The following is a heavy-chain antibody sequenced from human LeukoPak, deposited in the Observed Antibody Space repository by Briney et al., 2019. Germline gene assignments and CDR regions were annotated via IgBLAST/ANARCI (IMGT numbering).Heavy chain of an antibody. CDR2: ISGSGGST. V-gene: IGHV3-23*01. CDR1: GFTFDDYT. D-gene: IGHD3-10*01. Sequence: PGGSLRLSCAASGFTFDDYTMHWVRQAPGKGLEWVSAISGSGGSTYYADSVKGRFTISRDNSKNTLYLQMNSLRAEDTAVYYCAKGGAELLWFGELLTSFDYWGQGTLVTVSS. CDR3: AKGGAELLWFGELLTSFDY. J-gene: IGHJ4*02.